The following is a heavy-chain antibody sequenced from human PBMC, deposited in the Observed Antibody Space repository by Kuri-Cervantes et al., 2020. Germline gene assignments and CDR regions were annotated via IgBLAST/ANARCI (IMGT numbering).Heavy chain of an antibody. CDR3: ARDALNPGIAAAENWFDP. V-gene: IGHV3-21*01. Sequence: GESLKTSWAASGFTFSRYWMSWVRQAPGKGLEWVSSISSSSSYIYYADSVKGRFTISRDNAKNLLYLQMNSLRAEETAVYYCARDALNPGIAAAENWFDPWGQGTLVTVSS. CDR1: GFTFSRYW. D-gene: IGHD6-13*01. J-gene: IGHJ5*02. CDR2: ISSSSSYI.